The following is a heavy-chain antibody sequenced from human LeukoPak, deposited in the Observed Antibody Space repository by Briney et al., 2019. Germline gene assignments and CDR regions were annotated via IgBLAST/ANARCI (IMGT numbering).Heavy chain of an antibody. CDR3: ARDHGSGSLGYYYMDV. CDR1: VYTFTGYY. D-gene: IGHD3-10*01. J-gene: IGHJ6*03. V-gene: IGHV1-2*02. CDR2: INPNSGDT. Sequence: ASVKVSCKASVYTFTGYYIHWVRQAPGQGLEWMGWINPNSGDTNYAQKFQGRVTMTRDTSISTAYMELSRLRSDDTAVYYCARDHGSGSLGYYYMDVWGKGTTVTVSS.